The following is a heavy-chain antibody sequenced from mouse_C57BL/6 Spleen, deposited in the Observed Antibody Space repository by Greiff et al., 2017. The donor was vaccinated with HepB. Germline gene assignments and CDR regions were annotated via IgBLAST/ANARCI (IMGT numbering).Heavy chain of an antibody. J-gene: IGHJ4*01. V-gene: IGHV1-50*01. CDR1: GYTFTSYW. CDR3: ARPFMDY. CDR2: IDPSDSYT. Sequence: VKLQESGAELVKPGASVKLSCKASGYTFTSYWMQWVKQRPGQGLEWIGEIDPSDSYTNYNQKFKGKATLTVDTSSSTAYMQLSSLTSEDSAVYYCARPFMDYWGQGTSVTVSS.